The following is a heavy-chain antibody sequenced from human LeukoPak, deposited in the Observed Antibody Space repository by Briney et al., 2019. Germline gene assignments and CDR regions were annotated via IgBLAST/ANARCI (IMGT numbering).Heavy chain of an antibody. Sequence: PGGSLRLSCAASGFTFSNAWMTWVRQAPGKGLEWVGRIKSKTDGGTTDYAAPVKGRFTISRDDSKNTLYLQMNSLKTEDTAVYYCPREAVTANGYFDYWGQGTLVTVSS. CDR2: IKSKTDGGTT. J-gene: IGHJ4*02. CDR3: PREAVTANGYFDY. V-gene: IGHV3-15*01. CDR1: GFTFSNAW. D-gene: IGHD2-21*02.